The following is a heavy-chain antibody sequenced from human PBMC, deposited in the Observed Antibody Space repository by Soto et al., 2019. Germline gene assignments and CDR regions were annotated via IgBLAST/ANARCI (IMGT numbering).Heavy chain of an antibody. CDR2: ISGSADAT. D-gene: IGHD2-2*01. Sequence: EVQLLESGGGLVQTVGSLRLSCAASGFTFSTYAMSWVRQAPGKGLEWVSTISGSADATFYADSVKGRFAIFRDNSRTMFYLQMNSLRAEDTAVYYCAKGGDGYCSTTSCLFHFDYWGPGTLATVSS. J-gene: IGHJ4*02. V-gene: IGHV3-23*01. CDR3: AKGGDGYCSTTSCLFHFDY. CDR1: GFTFSTYA.